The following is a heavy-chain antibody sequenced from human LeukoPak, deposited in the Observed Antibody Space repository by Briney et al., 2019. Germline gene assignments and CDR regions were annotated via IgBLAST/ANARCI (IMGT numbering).Heavy chain of an antibody. Sequence: SGTLSLTCSVSGGSISSYYWSWIRQPPGKGLEWIGYIYYSGSTYYNPSLKSRVTISVDTSKKQFSLNVSSVTAADTAVYYCARGLTIYGSLTAYYTFPYFDCWGQGTLVTVSS. CDR3: ARGLTIYGSLTAYYTFPYFDC. CDR1: GGSISSYY. D-gene: IGHD3-9*01. CDR2: IYYSGST. J-gene: IGHJ4*02. V-gene: IGHV4-59*01.